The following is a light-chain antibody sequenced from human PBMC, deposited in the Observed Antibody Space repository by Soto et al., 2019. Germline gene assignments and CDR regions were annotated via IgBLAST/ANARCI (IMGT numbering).Light chain of an antibody. CDR3: GTWDTSLTAGI. CDR2: DSY. V-gene: IGLV1-51*01. J-gene: IGLJ2*01. Sequence: QSVLTQPPSVSAAPGQKVTISCSGSSSNIGDNYVSWYQQVPGAAPKLLIFDSYQRPSGIPDRFSGSKSGTSARLDITGLQTADEADYYCGTWDTSLTAGIFGGGTQLTVL. CDR1: SSNIGDNY.